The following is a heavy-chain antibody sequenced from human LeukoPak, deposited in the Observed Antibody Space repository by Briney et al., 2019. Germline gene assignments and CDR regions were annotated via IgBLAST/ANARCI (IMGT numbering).Heavy chain of an antibody. J-gene: IGHJ4*02. Sequence: SETLSLTCTVSGVSISSSGYSWSWIRHHPGEGLEWIGCIFYNGNTYFDSSLKSRVTMSVRTSKNQFFLRLTSVTAADTAVYYCARGGYRAYTATVFDYWGQGMLVTVSS. D-gene: IGHD5-18*01. CDR3: ARGGYRAYTATVFDY. CDR2: IFYNGNT. CDR1: GVSISSSGYS. V-gene: IGHV4-31*03.